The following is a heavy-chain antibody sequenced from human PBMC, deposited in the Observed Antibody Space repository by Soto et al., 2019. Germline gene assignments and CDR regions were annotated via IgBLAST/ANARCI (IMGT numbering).Heavy chain of an antibody. V-gene: IGHV4-31*03. D-gene: IGHD3-10*01. CDR2: IYYSGST. CDR1: GGSISSGGYY. CDR3: ARDYYGSGSNKNLYYYYYGMDV. J-gene: IGHJ6*02. Sequence: PSETLSLTCTVSGGSISSGGYYWSWIRQHPGKGLEWIGYIYYSGSTYYNPCLKSRVTISVDTSKNQFSLKLSSVTAADTAVYYCARDYYGSGSNKNLYYYYYGMDVWGQGTTVTVSS.